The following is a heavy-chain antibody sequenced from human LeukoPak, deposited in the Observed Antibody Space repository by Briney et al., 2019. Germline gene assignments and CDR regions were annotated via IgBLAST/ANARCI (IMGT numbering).Heavy chain of an antibody. CDR3: ARGHDYGDYYYYGMDV. V-gene: IGHV3-23*01. CDR1: GFTFSSYA. Sequence: GGSLRLSCAASGFTFSSYAMSWVRQAPGKGLEWVSGISGSGGSTYYAVSVQGRFTISRDKSKNTLYLQMNSLRAEDTAVYYCARGHDYGDYYYYGMDVWGQGTTVTVSS. CDR2: ISGSGGST. D-gene: IGHD4-17*01. J-gene: IGHJ6*02.